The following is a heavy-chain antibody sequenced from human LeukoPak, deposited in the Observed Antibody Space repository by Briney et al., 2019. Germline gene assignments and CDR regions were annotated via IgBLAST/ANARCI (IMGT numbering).Heavy chain of an antibody. D-gene: IGHD6-19*01. CDR2: ISRSGSTK. CDR3: ARGASDTSGPKY. Sequence: GGSLRLSCGASGFTFSSYTMNWVRQAPGKGLEWVSYISRSGSTKYYAESVKGRFTIPRDNAKNSLYLQMNTLGAEDTAVYYCARGASDTSGPKYWGRGTLVTVSS. V-gene: IGHV3-48*01. CDR1: GFTFSSYT. J-gene: IGHJ4*02.